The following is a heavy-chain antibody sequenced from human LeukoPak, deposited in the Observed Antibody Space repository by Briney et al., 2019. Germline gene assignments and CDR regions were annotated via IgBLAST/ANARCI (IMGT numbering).Heavy chain of an antibody. CDR1: GGTFSSYA. D-gene: IGHD2-21*01. Sequence: SVKVSCKASGGTFSSYAISWVRQAPGQGLEWMGGIIPIFGTANYAQKFQGRVTITADKSTSTAYMELSSLRSEDTAVYYCARGTLPVILSVSAAAFDYWGQGTLVTVSS. V-gene: IGHV1-69*06. J-gene: IGHJ4*02. CDR2: IIPIFGTA. CDR3: ARGTLPVILSVSAAAFDY.